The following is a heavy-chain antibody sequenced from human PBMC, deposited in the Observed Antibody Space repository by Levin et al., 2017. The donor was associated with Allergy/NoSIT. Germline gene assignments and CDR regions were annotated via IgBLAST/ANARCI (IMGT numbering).Heavy chain of an antibody. CDR2: ISYDGSNK. V-gene: IGHV3-30*18. D-gene: IGHD4-17*01. CDR1: GFTFRSYG. Sequence: LSLPCAASGFTFRSYGMHWVRQAPGKGLEWVAVISYDGSNKYYADSVKGRFTISRDNSKNTLYLQMNSLRAEDTAVYYCAKGRVTTYYYYMDVWGKGTTVTVSS. CDR3: AKGRVTTYYYYMDV. J-gene: IGHJ6*03.